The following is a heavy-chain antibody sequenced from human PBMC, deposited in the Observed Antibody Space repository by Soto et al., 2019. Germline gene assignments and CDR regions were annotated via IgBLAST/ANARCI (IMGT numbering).Heavy chain of an antibody. D-gene: IGHD3-3*01. CDR1: GGSISSYY. V-gene: IGHV4-59*01. Sequence: PSETLSLTCTVSGGSISSYYWTWIRQPPGKGLEWIGYIHYSGSTNYNPSLKSRVTISVDTSKNHFSLKLSSVSAADTAVYYCARGLKPRVTIFGGHDAFDIWGQGTMVTVSS. J-gene: IGHJ3*02. CDR2: IHYSGST. CDR3: ARGLKPRVTIFGGHDAFDI.